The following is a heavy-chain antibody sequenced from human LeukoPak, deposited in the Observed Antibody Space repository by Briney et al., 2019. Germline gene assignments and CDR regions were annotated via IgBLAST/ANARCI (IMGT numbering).Heavy chain of an antibody. CDR1: GFSFTSYN. J-gene: IGHJ4*02. CDR2: ITSSGSNI. D-gene: IGHD6-19*01. Sequence: GGSLRLSCAASGFSFTSYNMAWVRQAPGQGPERVSYITSSGSNIYYADSVKGRFTISRDNAKSSLYLQMNSLRAEDTAVYYCARDPGVGSGWYYFDQWGQGTLVTVSS. V-gene: IGHV3-48*04. CDR3: ARDPGVGSGWYYFDQ.